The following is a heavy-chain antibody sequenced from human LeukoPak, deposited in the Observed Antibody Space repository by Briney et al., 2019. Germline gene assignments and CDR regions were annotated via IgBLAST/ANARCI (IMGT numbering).Heavy chain of an antibody. CDR1: GVSISPYY. D-gene: IGHD3-3*01. V-gene: IGHV4-4*09. CDR2: IHTSGSN. Sequence: SETLSLTCAVSGVSISPYYWAWIRQPPGKGLEWIGYIHTSGSNNQYPSLKSRVTISVDKSKNHFSLRLTSVTAADPAVYYCARLSAAVHLGDFGLWGQGTMVTVSS. CDR3: ARLSAAVHLGDFGL. J-gene: IGHJ3*01.